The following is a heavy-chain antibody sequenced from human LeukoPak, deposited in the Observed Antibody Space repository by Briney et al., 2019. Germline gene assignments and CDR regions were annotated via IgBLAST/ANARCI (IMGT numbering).Heavy chain of an antibody. CDR3: ARTKTVSGLEGFPGGDYYYCYGMDV. D-gene: IGHD4-17*01. Sequence: PSETLSLTCTVSGGSVTYTNYYWSWLRQPPGKGLEWIGYIYYSGSTNYNPSLKSRVTISVDTSKNQFSLKLSSVTAADTAVYYCARTKTVSGLEGFPGGDYYYCYGMDVWGQGTTVTVSS. J-gene: IGHJ6*02. V-gene: IGHV4-61*01. CDR2: IYYSGST. CDR1: GGSVTYTNYY.